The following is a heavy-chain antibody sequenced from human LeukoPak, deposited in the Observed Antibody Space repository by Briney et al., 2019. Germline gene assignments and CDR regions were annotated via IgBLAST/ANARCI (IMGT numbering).Heavy chain of an antibody. Sequence: ASVKVSCKASGYTFTSCYMHWVRQAPGQGLEWMGIINPSGGSTSYAQKFQGRVTMTRDTSTSTVYMELSSLRSEDTAVYYCARDADTAMVTLSNYYYGMDVWGKGTTVTVSS. V-gene: IGHV1-46*01. D-gene: IGHD5-18*01. CDR3: ARDADTAMVTLSNYYYGMDV. CDR2: INPSGGST. J-gene: IGHJ6*04. CDR1: GYTFTSCY.